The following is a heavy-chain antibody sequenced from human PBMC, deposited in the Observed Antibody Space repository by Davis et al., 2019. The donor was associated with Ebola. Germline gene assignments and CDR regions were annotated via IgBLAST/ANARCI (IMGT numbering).Heavy chain of an antibody. Sequence: GESLKISCTASGFTFGDRPMSWFRQAPGKGLEWVGFIRSNTFGGTTEYAASVKGRFTISRDDSKNTLYLQMNSLKTEDTAVYYCTTDSNYDFWSGYLGNPWGQGTLVTVSS. CDR1: GFTFGDRP. D-gene: IGHD3-3*01. CDR3: TTDSNYDFWSGYLGNP. V-gene: IGHV3-49*03. CDR2: IRSNTFGGTT. J-gene: IGHJ4*02.